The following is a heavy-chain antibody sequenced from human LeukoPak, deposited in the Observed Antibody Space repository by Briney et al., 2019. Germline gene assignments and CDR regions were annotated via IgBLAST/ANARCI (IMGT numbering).Heavy chain of an antibody. D-gene: IGHD3-16*01. V-gene: IGHV3-66*01. CDR1: GFTVSSNY. CDR2: IYSGGST. J-gene: IGHJ5*02. CDR3: ANSGGERDVNWFDP. Sequence: GGSLRLSCAASGFTVSSNYMSWVRQAPGKGLEWVSVIYSGGSTYYADSVKGRFTISRDNSKNTLYLQMNSLRAEDTAVYYCANSGGERDVNWFDPWGQGTLVTVSS.